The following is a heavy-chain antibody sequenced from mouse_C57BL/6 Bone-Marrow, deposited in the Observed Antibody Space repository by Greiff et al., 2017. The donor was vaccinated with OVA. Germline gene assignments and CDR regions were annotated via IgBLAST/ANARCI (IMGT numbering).Heavy chain of an antibody. CDR1: GYTFTSYG. V-gene: IGHV1-81*01. CDR2: IYPRSGNT. CDR3: ARRGGSPFAY. J-gene: IGHJ3*01. Sequence: QVQLQQSGAELARPGASVKLSCKASGYTFTSYGISWVKQRTGQGLEWIGEIYPRSGNTYYNEKFKGKATLTADKSSSTAYMELRSLTSEDSAVYFCARRGGSPFAYWGQGTLVTVSA.